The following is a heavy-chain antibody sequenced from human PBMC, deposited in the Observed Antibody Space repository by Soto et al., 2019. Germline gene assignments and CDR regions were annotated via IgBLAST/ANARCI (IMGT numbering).Heavy chain of an antibody. CDR1: GYTFTTYG. V-gene: IGHV1-18*01. D-gene: IGHD3-16*01. CDR3: AREGEIAYYHYGLDV. J-gene: IGHJ6*02. Sequence: QVQLVQSGAEVRKPGASVKVSCKASGYTFTTYGISWVRQAPGQGLEWMGWISGYNGHTKYAQKFQGRVTMTTDTSKNTVYMGPGSLSSDYTAVYYCAREGEIAYYHYGLDVWGQGTTVNVSS. CDR2: ISGYNGHT.